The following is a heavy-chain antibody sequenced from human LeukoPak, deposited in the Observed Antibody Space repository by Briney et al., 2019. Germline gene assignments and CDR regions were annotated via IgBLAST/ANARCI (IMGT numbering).Heavy chain of an antibody. CDR1: GFTFSTYT. V-gene: IGHV3-21*01. D-gene: IGHD1-1*01. CDR2: ISGSSSTI. J-gene: IGHJ4*02. Sequence: GGSLRLSCAASGFTFSTYTMNWVRQAPGKGLEWISLISGSSSTIYYADSVKGRFTISRDNAENSLFLQMNSLTVEDTAVYYCAQGPEDGRYPHTSRRSDSWGQGTLVTVSS. CDR3: AQGPEDGRYPHTSRRSDS.